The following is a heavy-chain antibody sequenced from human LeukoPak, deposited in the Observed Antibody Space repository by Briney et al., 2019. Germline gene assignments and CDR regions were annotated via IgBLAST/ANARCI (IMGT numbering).Heavy chain of an antibody. CDR2: INPNSGGT. Sequence: ASVKVSCKASGYTFTGYYMHWVRQAPGQGLEWMGWINPNSGGTNYAQKFQGRVTMTRDTSISTAYMELSRLRSDDTAVCYCARDGSGSYYKPPALDYWGQGTLVTVSS. J-gene: IGHJ4*02. CDR1: GYTFTGYY. CDR3: ARDGSGSYYKPPALDY. V-gene: IGHV1-2*02. D-gene: IGHD3-10*01.